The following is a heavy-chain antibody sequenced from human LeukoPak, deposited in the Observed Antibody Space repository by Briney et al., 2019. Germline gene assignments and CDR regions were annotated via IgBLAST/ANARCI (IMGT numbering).Heavy chain of an antibody. D-gene: IGHD1-14*01. CDR3: ARARIDY. CDR2: IKDDGSEK. J-gene: IGHJ4*02. V-gene: IGHV3-7*04. Sequence: PGGSLRLSWVGSGFTVFSYWITWVRQAPGKGLEWVANIKDDGSEKYSVDSVKDRFTISMDNAKNLLYLQMSSLRAEDTAVYYCARARIDYWGQGILVTVSS. CDR1: GFTVFSYW.